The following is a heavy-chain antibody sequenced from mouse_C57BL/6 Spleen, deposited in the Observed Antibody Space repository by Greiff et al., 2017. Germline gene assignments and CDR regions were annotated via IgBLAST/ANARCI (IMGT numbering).Heavy chain of an antibody. CDR1: GYTFTSYG. CDR2: IYPRSGNT. V-gene: IGHV1-81*01. CDR3: ANYGSSYWCAY. Sequence: VMLVESGAELARPGASVKLSCKASGYTFTSYGISWVKQRTGQGLEWIGEIYPRSGNTYYNETFKGKATLTADKSSSTAYMELRSLTSEDSAVYFCANYGSSYWCAYWGQGTLVTVSA. J-gene: IGHJ3*01. D-gene: IGHD1-1*01.